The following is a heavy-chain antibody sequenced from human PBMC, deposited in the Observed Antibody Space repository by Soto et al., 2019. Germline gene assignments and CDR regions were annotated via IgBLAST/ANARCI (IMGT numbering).Heavy chain of an antibody. Sequence: GGSLRLSCAVSGVTFDDNAMHWGRQAPEKGLEGVSGINWKSDIGYADSVKGRFTISRDNAENARYLQMNRLRAEHTALYYCAISQDRGGRTTFIYWGQGTQVTVSS. D-gene: IGHD3-16*01. J-gene: IGHJ4*02. CDR1: GVTFDDNA. CDR3: AISQDRGGRTTFIY. V-gene: IGHV3-9*01. CDR2: INWKSDI.